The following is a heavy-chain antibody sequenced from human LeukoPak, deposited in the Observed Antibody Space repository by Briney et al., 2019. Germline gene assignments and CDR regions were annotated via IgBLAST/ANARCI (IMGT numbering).Heavy chain of an antibody. V-gene: IGHV1-2*02. J-gene: IGHJ4*02. CDR3: GRARVAARTFDY. Sequence: ASVKVSCKASGYTFTGYYMHWVRQAPGQGLEWMGWINPNSGGTNYAQKFQGRVTMTRDTSISTAYMELSRLRSDDTAVYYCGRARVAARTFDYWGQGTLVTVSS. CDR2: INPNSGGT. CDR1: GYTFTGYY. D-gene: IGHD6-6*01.